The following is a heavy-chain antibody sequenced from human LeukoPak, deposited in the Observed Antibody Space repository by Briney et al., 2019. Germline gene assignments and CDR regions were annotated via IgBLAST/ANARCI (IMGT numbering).Heavy chain of an antibody. CDR3: VGTYYYGSGSLSLDY. CDR2: IYYSGST. D-gene: IGHD3-10*01. V-gene: IGHV4-39*07. Sequence: SETLSLTCTVSGGSISSSSYYWGWIRQPPGKGLEWIGSIYYSGSTYYNPSLKSRVTISVDTSKNQFSLKLSSVTAADTAVYYCVGTYYYGSGSLSLDYWGQGTLVTVSS. CDR1: GGSISSSSYY. J-gene: IGHJ4*02.